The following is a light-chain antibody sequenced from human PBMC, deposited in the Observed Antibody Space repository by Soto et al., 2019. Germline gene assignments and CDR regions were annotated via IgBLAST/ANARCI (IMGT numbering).Light chain of an antibody. CDR1: QDISNY. CDR2: EAS. J-gene: IGKJ1*01. CDR3: QKYNDAPRT. V-gene: IGKV1-27*01. Sequence: QMTQSPSSLSASVGDRVTITCRASQDISNYLAWYQQKPGGAPKLLIYEASTLQSGVPSRFSGSGSGADFTLTISSLQHEDVAIYYCQKYNDAPRTFGQGTRVEMK.